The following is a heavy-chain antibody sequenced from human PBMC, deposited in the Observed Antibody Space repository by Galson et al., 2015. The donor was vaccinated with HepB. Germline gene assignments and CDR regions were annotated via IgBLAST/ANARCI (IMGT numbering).Heavy chain of an antibody. J-gene: IGHJ6*02. CDR1: GDSVSSNTAA. CDR3: ARVRTRRPPHYYYGLDV. CDR2: TYYRAKWYQ. Sequence: CAISGDSVSSNTAAWNWIRQSSSRGLEWLGRTYYRAKWYQDYAVSVNSRMTINSDTSKTQFSLHLNSVTPEDTAVYYCARVRTRRPPHYYYGLDVWGQGTTVTVSS. V-gene: IGHV6-1*01.